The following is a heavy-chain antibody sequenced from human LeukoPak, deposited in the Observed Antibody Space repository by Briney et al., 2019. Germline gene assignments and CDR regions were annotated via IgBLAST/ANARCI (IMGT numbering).Heavy chain of an antibody. CDR1: GYSFTSYW. Sequence: GQSLKISCKGSGYSFTSYWIGWVRQMPGKGLEGMGIIYPGDSDTRYSPSFQGQVTISADKSISTAYLQWSSLKASDTAMYYCARPMGYCRGGSCYDNWFDPWGQGTLLTVSS. J-gene: IGHJ5*02. D-gene: IGHD2-15*01. CDR3: ARPMGYCRGGSCYDNWFDP. V-gene: IGHV5-51*01. CDR2: IYPGDSDT.